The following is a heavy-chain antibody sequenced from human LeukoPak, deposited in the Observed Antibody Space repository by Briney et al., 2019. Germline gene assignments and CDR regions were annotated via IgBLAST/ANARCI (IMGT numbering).Heavy chain of an antibody. CDR1: GFTFRSYT. J-gene: IGHJ1*01. D-gene: IGHD3-16*01. CDR2: ISGSGGST. Sequence: GGSLRLSCAASGFTFRSYTMSWVRQAPGKGLEWVSAISGSGGSTYYADSVKGRFTISRDNSKNTLYLQMNSLRAEDTAVYYCAKMGLRLAARLIEYFQHWGQGTLVTVSS. CDR3: AKMGLRLAARLIEYFQH. V-gene: IGHV3-23*01.